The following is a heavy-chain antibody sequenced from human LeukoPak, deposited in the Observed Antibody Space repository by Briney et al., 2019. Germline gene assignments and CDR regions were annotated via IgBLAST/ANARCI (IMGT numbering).Heavy chain of an antibody. Sequence: GGSLRLSCAASGFTFSTYWMHWVRQAPGKGLVWVSRINSDGSTTNYADSVKGRFTISRDNSKNTLYLQMNSLRAEDTAVYYCAKWFGESYFDYWGQGTLVTVSS. J-gene: IGHJ4*02. D-gene: IGHD3-10*01. CDR2: INSDGSTT. CDR1: GFTFSTYW. CDR3: AKWFGESYFDY. V-gene: IGHV3-74*01.